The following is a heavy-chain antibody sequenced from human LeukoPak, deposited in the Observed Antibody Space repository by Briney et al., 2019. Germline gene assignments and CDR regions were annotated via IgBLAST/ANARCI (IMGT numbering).Heavy chain of an antibody. CDR3: AKDIGSGANSI. D-gene: IGHD6-25*01. CDR2: ISSSSSYI. CDR1: GFTFSSYS. V-gene: IGHV3-21*04. Sequence: GGSLRLSCAASGFTFSSYSMNWVRQAPGKGLEWVSSISSSSSYIYYADSVKGRFTISRDNSKNSLYLQMNSLRTEDTALYYCAKDIGSGANSIWGQGTMVTVSS. J-gene: IGHJ3*02.